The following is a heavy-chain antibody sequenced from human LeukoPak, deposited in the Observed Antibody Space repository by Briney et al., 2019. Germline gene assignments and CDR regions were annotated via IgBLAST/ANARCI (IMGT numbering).Heavy chain of an antibody. J-gene: IGHJ5*02. CDR3: ARHRGHMLTAEFGP. Sequence: GGSLEISCKTSGYTFSNYWIGWVRQMPGKGLQWMGVMYPVDSDARYNPSVHDQATISADKPFTTPYLQWSSLKAPDPALYYSARHRGHMLTAEFGPWGQGTLVTVSS. D-gene: IGHD4/OR15-4a*01. CDR1: GYTFSNYW. CDR2: MYPVDSDA. V-gene: IGHV5-51*01.